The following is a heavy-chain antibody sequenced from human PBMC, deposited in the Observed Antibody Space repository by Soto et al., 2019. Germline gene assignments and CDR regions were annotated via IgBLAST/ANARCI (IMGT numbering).Heavy chain of an antibody. CDR3: ARDLYPGYFDY. CDR2: IDNHGSDT. J-gene: IGHJ4*02. CDR1: GFTSVSYR. Sequence: EVQLVESGGGLVQPGGSLTLPCAASGFTSVSYRMHWARQVPGKGLVWVSRIDNHGSDTANPDSVRGRSTIARDNAKNTLYLHVNRRRAEDTAVYYCARDLYPGYFDYWGQGTLVSVSS. V-gene: IGHV3-74*01.